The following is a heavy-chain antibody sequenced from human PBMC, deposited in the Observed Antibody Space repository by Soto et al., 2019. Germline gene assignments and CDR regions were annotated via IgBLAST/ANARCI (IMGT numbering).Heavy chain of an antibody. CDR3: AKDPGGYCSSTSCYGGVDYYYYMDV. CDR2: ISGSGGST. J-gene: IGHJ6*03. CDR1: GFTFSSYA. D-gene: IGHD2-2*01. Sequence: EVQLLESGGGLVQPGGSLRLSCAASGFTFSSYAMSWVRQAPGKGLEWVSAISGSGGSTYYADSVKGRFTISRDNSKHKRYLQMNSLSAEDTAVYYCAKDPGGYCSSTSCYGGVDYYYYMDVWGKGTTVTVS. V-gene: IGHV3-23*01.